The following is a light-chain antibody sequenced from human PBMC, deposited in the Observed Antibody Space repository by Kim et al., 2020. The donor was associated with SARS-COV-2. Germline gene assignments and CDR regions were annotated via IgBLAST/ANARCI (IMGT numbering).Light chain of an antibody. V-gene: IGLV3-19*01. Sequence: ALGQTVRITCQGDNLRSYYASWCQQRPGHAPVLVIYGKNNRPSGIPDRFAGSSSGNTASLTITGAQAEDEADYYCSARDSNDNQLVFGGGTKLTVL. CDR2: GKN. J-gene: IGLJ2*01. CDR1: NLRSYY. CDR3: SARDSNDNQLV.